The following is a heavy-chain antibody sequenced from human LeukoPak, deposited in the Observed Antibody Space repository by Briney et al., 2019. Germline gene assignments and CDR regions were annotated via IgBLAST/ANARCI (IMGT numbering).Heavy chain of an antibody. Sequence: GGSLRLSCAASGFIVSSSYMSWVRQAPGKGLEWVSAISGSGGDTYYADSVKGRFTISRDNSKNTLYLQMNSLRAEDTAVYYCAKSLIGSGYGWAPFDYWGQGTLVTVSS. CDR3: AKSLIGSGYGWAPFDY. CDR1: GFIVSSSY. J-gene: IGHJ4*02. V-gene: IGHV3-23*01. CDR2: ISGSGGDT. D-gene: IGHD5-12*01.